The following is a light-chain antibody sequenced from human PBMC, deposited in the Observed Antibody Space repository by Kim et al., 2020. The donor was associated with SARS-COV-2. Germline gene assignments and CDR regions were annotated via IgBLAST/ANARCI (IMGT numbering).Light chain of an antibody. CDR1: QSFSSC. J-gene: IGKJ2*01. CDR3: QQYNSFFYT. CDR2: KTS. Sequence: ASVGDRVTSTCRASQSFSSCLAWYQQKPGKAPKLLIYKTSTLESGVPSRFSGSESGTEFTLTISSLQPEDFAAYYCQQYNSFFYTFGQGTKLEI. V-gene: IGKV1-5*03.